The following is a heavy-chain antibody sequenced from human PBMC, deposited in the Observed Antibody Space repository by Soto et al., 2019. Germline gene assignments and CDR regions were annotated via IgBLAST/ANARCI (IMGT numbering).Heavy chain of an antibody. D-gene: IGHD3-16*01. V-gene: IGHV3-33*01. CDR1: GFTFSSYG. CDR2: IWYDGSNK. J-gene: IGHJ3*02. Sequence: GGSLRLSCAASGFTFSSYGMHWVRQAPGKGLEWVAVIWYDGSNKYYADSVKGRFTISRDNSKNTLYLQMNSLRAEDTAVYYCARDLYVLHAFDIWGQGTMVTVSS. CDR3: ARDLYVLHAFDI.